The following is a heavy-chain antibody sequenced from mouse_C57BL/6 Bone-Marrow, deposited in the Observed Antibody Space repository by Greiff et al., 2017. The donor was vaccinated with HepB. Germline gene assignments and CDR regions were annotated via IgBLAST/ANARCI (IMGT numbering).Heavy chain of an antibody. CDR2: IHPNSGST. Sequence: QVQLQQPGAELVKPGASVKLSCKASGYTFTSYWMHWVKQRPGQGLEWIGMIHPNSGSTNYNEKFKSKATLTVDKSSSTAYMQLSSLTSEDSAVYYCARTTITTWYFDYWGQGTTLTVSS. CDR1: GYTFTSYW. D-gene: IGHD2-4*01. J-gene: IGHJ2*01. CDR3: ARTTITTWYFDY. V-gene: IGHV1-64*01.